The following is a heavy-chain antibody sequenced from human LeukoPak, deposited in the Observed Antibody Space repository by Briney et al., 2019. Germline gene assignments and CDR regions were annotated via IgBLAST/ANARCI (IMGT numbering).Heavy chain of an antibody. CDR1: GLTFSNYV. Sequence: GGSLRLSCVASGLTFSNYVMHWVRRAPGKGLEWVALISYDGSNENYADSVKGRFTISRDNSKNTLYLQMNSLRAEDTAVYYCARVFRITKTTGMDVWGQGTTVTVSS. CDR3: ARVFRITKTTGMDV. D-gene: IGHD3-10*01. J-gene: IGHJ6*02. V-gene: IGHV3-30-3*01. CDR2: ISYDGSNE.